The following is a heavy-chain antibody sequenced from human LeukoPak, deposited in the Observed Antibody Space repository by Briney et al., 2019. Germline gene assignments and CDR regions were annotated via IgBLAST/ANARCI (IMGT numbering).Heavy chain of an antibody. D-gene: IGHD2-21*02. CDR3: ARDLTCGGDCYSYYFDY. V-gene: IGHV3-21*01. J-gene: IGHJ4*02. CDR2: ISSSISYI. CDR1: GFTFSSYS. Sequence: GGSLRLSCAVSGFTFSSYSMNWVRQAPGKGLEWVSFISSSISYIYYADSVKGRFTISRDNAKNSLYLQMNSLRAEDTALYYCARDLTCGGDCYSYYFDYWGQGTLVTVSS.